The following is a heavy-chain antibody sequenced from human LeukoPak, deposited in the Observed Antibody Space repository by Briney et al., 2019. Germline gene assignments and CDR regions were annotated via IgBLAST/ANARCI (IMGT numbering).Heavy chain of an antibody. D-gene: IGHD5-18*01. Sequence: SVKVSCKASGGTFSSYAISWVRQAPGQGLDWMGGIIPIFGTANYAQKFQGRVTITADKSTSTAYMELSSLRSDDTAVYYCARSVETPMGTGPGYDWGQGTLVTVTS. CDR1: GGTFSSYA. V-gene: IGHV1-69*06. J-gene: IGHJ4*02. CDR2: IIPIFGTA. CDR3: ARSVETPMGTGPGYD.